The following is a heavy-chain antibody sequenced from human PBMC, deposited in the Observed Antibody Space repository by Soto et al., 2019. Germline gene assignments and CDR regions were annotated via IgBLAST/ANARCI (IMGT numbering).Heavy chain of an antibody. D-gene: IGHD3-3*01. V-gene: IGHV4-4*02. Sequence: QVQLQESGPGLVKPSGTLSLTCAVSSGSISSSNWWSWVRQPPGKGLEWIGEIYHSGSTNYNPSLKSRVTISVDKSKNQFSLKLSSVTAADTAVYYCARAAGDFWSGSQYYFDYWGQGTLVTVSS. CDR2: IYHSGST. CDR1: SGSISSSNW. CDR3: ARAAGDFWSGSQYYFDY. J-gene: IGHJ4*02.